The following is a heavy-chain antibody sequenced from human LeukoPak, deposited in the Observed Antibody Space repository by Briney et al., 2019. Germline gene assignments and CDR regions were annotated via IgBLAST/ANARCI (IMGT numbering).Heavy chain of an antibody. CDR3: AKPSGSYVSAHGY. D-gene: IGHD1-26*01. V-gene: IGHV3-23*01. CDR1: GFTFSSYA. CDR2: ISGSGGST. Sequence: GGSLRLSCAASGFTFSSYAMSRVRQAPGKGLEWVSAISGSGGSTYYADSVKGRFTISRDNSKNTLYLQMNSLRAEDTAVYYCAKPSGSYVSAHGYWGQGTLVTVSS. J-gene: IGHJ4*02.